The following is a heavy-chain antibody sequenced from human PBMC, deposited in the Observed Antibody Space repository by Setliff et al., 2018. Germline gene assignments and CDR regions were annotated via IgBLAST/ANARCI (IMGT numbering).Heavy chain of an antibody. Sequence: GGSLRLSCAASGFTFYNSAMSWVRQAPGKGLEWISLIGHDDITYYADSVKGRFTISRDNFKNTLYLQMSSLRAEDTAVYYCAKGGGRIQLWLPDIYYFDYWSQGTLVTVSS. CDR1: GFTFYNSA. CDR2: IGHDDIT. CDR3: AKGGGRIQLWLPDIYYFDY. J-gene: IGHJ4*02. D-gene: IGHD5-18*01. V-gene: IGHV3-23*01.